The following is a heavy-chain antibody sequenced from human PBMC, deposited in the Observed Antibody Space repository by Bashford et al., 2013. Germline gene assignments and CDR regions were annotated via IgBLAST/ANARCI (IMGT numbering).Heavy chain of an antibody. CDR2: ISYDGSNK. J-gene: IGHJ3*02. Sequence: GGSLRLSCAASGFTFSSYAMHWVRQAPGKGLEWVAVISYDGSNKYYADSVKGRFTISRDNGKNSLYLQMNSLRDGDTALYYCARVAKGRGAFDIWGQGTMVTVSS. D-gene: IGHD3-10*01. CDR3: ARVAKGRGAFDI. CDR1: GFTFSSYA. V-gene: IGHV3-30*14.